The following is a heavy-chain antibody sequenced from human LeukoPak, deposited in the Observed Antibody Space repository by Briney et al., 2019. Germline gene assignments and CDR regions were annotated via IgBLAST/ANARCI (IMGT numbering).Heavy chain of an antibody. CDR3: AGGYCSSTSCYSFDY. Sequence: SQTLSLTCTVSGGSISSGGYYWSWIRQHPGKGLEWIGYIYYSGSTYYNPSLKSRVTISVYTSKNQFSLKLSSVTAADTAVYYCAGGYCSSTSCYSFDYWGQGTLVTVSS. CDR1: GGSISSGGYY. D-gene: IGHD2-2*02. V-gene: IGHV4-31*03. J-gene: IGHJ4*02. CDR2: IYYSGST.